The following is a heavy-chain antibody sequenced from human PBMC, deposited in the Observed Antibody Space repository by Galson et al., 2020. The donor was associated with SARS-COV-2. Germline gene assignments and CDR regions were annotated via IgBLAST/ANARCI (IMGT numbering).Heavy chain of an antibody. J-gene: IGHJ4*02. D-gene: IGHD1-26*01. CDR2: ISYDGSNK. CDR3: ARTGLGGATWYYFDY. Sequence: GESLKISCAASGFMFSTYGMHWVRQAPGKGLEWVAVISYDGSNKYYADSVKGRFTISRDNSKNTVYLQMNSLRADDTAVYFCARTGLGGATWYYFDYWGQGTLVTASS. CDR1: GFMFSTYG. V-gene: IGHV3-30*03.